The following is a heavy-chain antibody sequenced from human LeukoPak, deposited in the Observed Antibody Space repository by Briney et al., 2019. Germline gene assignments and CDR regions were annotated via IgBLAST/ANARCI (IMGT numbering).Heavy chain of an antibody. Sequence: PGGSLRLSCAASGFTFSSYAMSWVRQAPGKGLEWVSAISGSGDSTYYADSVKGRFTISRDNSKNTLYLQMNSLRAEDTAAYYCATARLESRTGTTGVGYWGQGTLVTVSS. J-gene: IGHJ4*02. CDR1: GFTFSSYA. CDR3: ATARLESRTGTTGVGY. CDR2: ISGSGDST. D-gene: IGHD1-7*01. V-gene: IGHV3-23*01.